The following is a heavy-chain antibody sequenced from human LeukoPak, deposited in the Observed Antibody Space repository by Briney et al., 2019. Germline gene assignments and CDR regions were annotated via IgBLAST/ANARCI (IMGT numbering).Heavy chain of an antibody. CDR2: INPSGGST. CDR1: GHTFTSYY. D-gene: IGHD3-10*01. Sequence: ASVKVSCKASGHTFTSYYMHWVRQAPGQGLEWMGIINPSGGSTSYAQKFQGRVNMTRDTSTSTVYMELSSLRSEDTAVYYCARDLFWLTGGSGSAKYYYYGMDVWGQGITVTVSS. V-gene: IGHV1-46*01. J-gene: IGHJ6*02. CDR3: ARDLFWLTGGSGSAKYYYYGMDV.